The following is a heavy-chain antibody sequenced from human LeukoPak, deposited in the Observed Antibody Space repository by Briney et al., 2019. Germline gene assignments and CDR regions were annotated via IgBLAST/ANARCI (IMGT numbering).Heavy chain of an antibody. J-gene: IGHJ4*02. CDR2: ISSSGSTI. CDR3: ARDLYYYDSSGYPLGY. V-gene: IGHV3-11*01. CDR1: GFTFSDYY. Sequence: PGGSLRLSCAASGFTFSDYYMSWIRQAPGKGLEWASYISSSGSTIYYADSVKGRFTISRDNAKNSLYLQMNSLRAEDTAVYYCARDLYYYDSSGYPLGYWGQGTLVTVSS. D-gene: IGHD3-22*01.